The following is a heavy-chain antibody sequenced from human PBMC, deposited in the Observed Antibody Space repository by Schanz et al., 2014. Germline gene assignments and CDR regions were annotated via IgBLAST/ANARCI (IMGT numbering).Heavy chain of an antibody. Sequence: QVHLVQSGAEVKKPGSSVKVSCKASGGSFGSYSISWVRQAPGQGLEWMGWISGYNGKTIYLDNLEDRISMTPDTATSTAYMELRNLRSADTAVYYCARDGNQPLDAWGQGTLVTVSS. D-gene: IGHD2-2*01. V-gene: IGHV1-18*01. CDR3: ARDGNQPLDA. CDR1: GGSFGSYS. CDR2: ISGYNGKT. J-gene: IGHJ5*02.